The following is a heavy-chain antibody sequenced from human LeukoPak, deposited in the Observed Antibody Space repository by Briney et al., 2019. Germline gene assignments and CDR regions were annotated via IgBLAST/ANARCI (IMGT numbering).Heavy chain of an antibody. CDR2: IYYSGST. CDR1: GGSISSSSYY. Sequence: SETLSLTCTVSGGSISSSSYYWGWIRQPPGKGLGWIGSIYYSGSTYYNPSLKSRVTISVDTSKNQFSLKLSSVTAADTAVYYCASHYYDSSGYYQNFDYWGQGTLVTVSS. V-gene: IGHV4-39*07. CDR3: ASHYYDSSGYYQNFDY. J-gene: IGHJ4*02. D-gene: IGHD3-22*01.